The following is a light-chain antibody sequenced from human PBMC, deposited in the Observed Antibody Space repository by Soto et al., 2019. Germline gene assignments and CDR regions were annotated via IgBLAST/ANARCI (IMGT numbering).Light chain of an antibody. J-gene: IGKJ1*01. CDR2: WAS. CDR3: QQYYSPPWT. Sequence: DIVVTQSPESLAVSLGERATINCRSSQSLLLCSSHENCLAWYQQKPGQPPRLLIYWASTRESGVPDRFSGSGSGTDYTLTISSLQAEDVAFYYCQQYYSPPWTFGQGAKVEIK. V-gene: IGKV4-1*01. CDR1: QSLLLCSSHENC.